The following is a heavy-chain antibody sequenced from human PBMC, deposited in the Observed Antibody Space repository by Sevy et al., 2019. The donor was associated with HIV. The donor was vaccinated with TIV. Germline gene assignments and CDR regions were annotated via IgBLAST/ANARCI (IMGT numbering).Heavy chain of an antibody. J-gene: IGHJ5*02. CDR2: ISISGDSI. V-gene: IGHV3-23*01. Sequence: RLSCAASGFTFSLYAMTWVRQAPGKGLEWVSTISISGDSIYYADSVKGRFTISRDNSKNTLYLQMNSLRAEDTAIYFCAKDHDNNWFDPWGQGTLVTVSS. CDR3: AKDHDNNWFDP. D-gene: IGHD3-22*01. CDR1: GFTFSLYA.